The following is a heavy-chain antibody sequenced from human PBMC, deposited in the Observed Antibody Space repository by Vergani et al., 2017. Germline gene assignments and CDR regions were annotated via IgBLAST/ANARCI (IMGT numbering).Heavy chain of an antibody. V-gene: IGHV3-74*01. CDR1: GFTFNEYW. Sequence: EVELVESGGGLVQPGGSLRLSCAASGFTFNEYWMHWARQVPGKGLVWVSGMNGDGDTISYADSVKGRFTISRDNAKNTLFLQKNSLRAEDTAVYYCARARKFRFGVVWENWFYPWGQGTLVTVSS. CDR2: MNGDGDTI. D-gene: IGHD3-3*01. CDR3: ARARKFRFGVVWENWFYP. J-gene: IGHJ5*02.